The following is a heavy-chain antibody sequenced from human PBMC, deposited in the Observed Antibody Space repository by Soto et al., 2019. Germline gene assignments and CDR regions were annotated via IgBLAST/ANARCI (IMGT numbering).Heavy chain of an antibody. Sequence: SQTLSLTCAISGDSVSSNSAAWNWIRQSPSRGLEWLGRTYYRSKWYNEYAVSVKSRITINPDTSKNQFSLQLNSVTPEDTAVYYCARDLIAVAGRYNWFDPWGQGTLVTASS. CDR3: ARDLIAVAGRYNWFDP. CDR1: GDSVSSNSAA. D-gene: IGHD6-19*01. CDR2: TYYRSKWYN. V-gene: IGHV6-1*01. J-gene: IGHJ5*02.